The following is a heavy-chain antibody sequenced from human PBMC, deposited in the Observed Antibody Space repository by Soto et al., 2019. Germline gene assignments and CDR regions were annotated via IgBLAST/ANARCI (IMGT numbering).Heavy chain of an antibody. D-gene: IGHD3-10*01. CDR2: ISSSSSTI. J-gene: IGHJ1*01. CDR3: ARDRWWGDTMVRGVPEYFQH. CDR1: GFTFSSYS. V-gene: IGHV3-48*01. Sequence: EVQLVEAGGGLVQPGGSLRLSCAASGFTFSSYSMNWVRQAPGKGLEWVSYISSSSSTIYYADSVKGRFTISRDNAKNALYLQMNSLRAEDTAVYYCARDRWWGDTMVRGVPEYFQHWGQGTLVTVSS.